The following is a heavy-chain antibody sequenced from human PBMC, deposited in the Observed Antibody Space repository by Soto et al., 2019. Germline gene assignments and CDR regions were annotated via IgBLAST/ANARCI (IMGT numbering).Heavy chain of an antibody. V-gene: IGHV3-30*18. CDR3: AKADRIQLIVDY. CDR2: ISYDGSNK. J-gene: IGHJ4*02. CDR1: GFTFSSYG. Sequence: QVQLVESGGGVVQPGRSLRLSCAASGFTFSSYGMHWVRQAPGKGLEWVAVISYDGSNKYYADSVKGRFTISRDNSKNTLYLQMNSLRAEDTAVYYCAKADRIQLIVDYWGQGTLVTVSS. D-gene: IGHD5-18*01.